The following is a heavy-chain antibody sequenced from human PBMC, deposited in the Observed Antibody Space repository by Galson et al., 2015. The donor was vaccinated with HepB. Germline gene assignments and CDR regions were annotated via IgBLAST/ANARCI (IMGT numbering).Heavy chain of an antibody. J-gene: IGHJ4*02. CDR1: GFTFSSYA. CDR3: AKDRRDIVVVPAAIRVGPFDY. V-gene: IGHV3-23*01. CDR2: ISGSGGST. D-gene: IGHD2-2*02. Sequence: SLRLSCAASGFTFSSYAMSWVRQAPGKGLEWVSAISGSGGSTYYADSVKGRFTISRDNSKDTLYLQMNSLRAEDTAVYYCAKDRRDIVVVPAAIRVGPFDYWGQGTLVTVSS.